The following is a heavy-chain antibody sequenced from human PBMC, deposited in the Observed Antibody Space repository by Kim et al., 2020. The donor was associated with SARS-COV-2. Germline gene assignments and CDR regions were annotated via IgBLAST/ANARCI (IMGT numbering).Heavy chain of an antibody. J-gene: IGHJ6*02. D-gene: IGHD3-22*01. CDR3: ARGGYDSSGYLLYYYGMDV. CDR1: GGTFSSYA. Sequence: SVKVSCKASGGTFSSYAISWVRQAPGQGLEWMGGIIPIFGTANYAQKFQGRVTITADESTSTAYMELSSLRSEDTAVYYCARGGYDSSGYLLYYYGMDVWGQGTTVTVSS. V-gene: IGHV1-69*13. CDR2: IIPIFGTA.